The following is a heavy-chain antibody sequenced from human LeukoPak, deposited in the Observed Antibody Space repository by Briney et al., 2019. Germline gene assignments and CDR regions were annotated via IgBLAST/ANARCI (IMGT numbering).Heavy chain of an antibody. D-gene: IGHD3-22*01. CDR2: IWYDGSNK. J-gene: IGHJ5*02. Sequence: GGSLRLSCAASGFTLSGYWMNWVRQAPGKGLEWVAVIWYDGSNKYYADSVKGRFTISRDNSKNTLYLQMNSLRAEDTAVYYCARDHVRYDSSGYNPWGQGTLVTVSS. CDR3: ARDHVRYDSSGYNP. V-gene: IGHV3-33*08. CDR1: GFTLSGYW.